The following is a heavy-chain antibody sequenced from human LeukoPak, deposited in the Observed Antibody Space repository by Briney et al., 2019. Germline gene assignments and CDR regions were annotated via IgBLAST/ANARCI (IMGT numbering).Heavy chain of an antibody. Sequence: SETLSLTCTVSGGSISSGRYSWGWIRQPPGKGLECIGRIYNRGTTNYNPPLKIRVTIQVDTSKNQSSLKLGSVPAPAPPCYYCARDQIDYGDFDAFDIWGQARMVTVSS. CDR2: IYNRGTT. J-gene: IGHJ3*02. V-gene: IGHV4-39*07. D-gene: IGHD4-17*01. CDR1: GGSISSGRYS. CDR3: ARDQIDYGDFDAFDI.